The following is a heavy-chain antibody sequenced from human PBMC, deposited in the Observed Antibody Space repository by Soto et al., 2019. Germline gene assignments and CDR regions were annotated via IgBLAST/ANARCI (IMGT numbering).Heavy chain of an antibody. CDR2: ISYDGSNK. CDR3: AKDGRDGYNYYYGMDV. Sequence: LRLSCAASGFTFSSYGMHWVRQAPGKGLEWVAVISYDGSNKYYADSVKGRFTISRDNSKNTLYLQMNSLRAEDTAVYYCAKDGRDGYNYYYGMDVWGQGTTVTVSS. V-gene: IGHV3-30*18. D-gene: IGHD5-12*01. CDR1: GFTFSSYG. J-gene: IGHJ6*02.